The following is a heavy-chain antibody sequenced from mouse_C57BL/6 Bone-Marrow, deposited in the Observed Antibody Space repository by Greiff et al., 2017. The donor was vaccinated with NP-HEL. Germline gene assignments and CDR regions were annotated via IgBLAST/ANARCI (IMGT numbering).Heavy chain of an antibody. CDR1: GYTFTSYW. V-gene: IGHV1-50*01. CDR3: ATYYSRGY. J-gene: IGHJ2*01. D-gene: IGHD1-1*01. CDR2: IDPSDSYT. Sequence: QVQLQQPGAELVKPGASVKLSCKASGYTFTSYWMQWVKQRPGQGLEWIGEIDPSDSYTNYNQKFKGKATLTVDTSSSTAYMQLSSLTSEDSAVYYCATYYSRGYWGQGTTLTVSS.